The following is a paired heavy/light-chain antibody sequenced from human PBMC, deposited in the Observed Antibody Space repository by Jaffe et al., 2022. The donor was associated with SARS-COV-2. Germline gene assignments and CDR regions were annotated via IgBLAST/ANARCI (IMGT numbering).Light chain of an antibody. CDR2: EVT. CDR1: SSDIGGHNR. J-gene: IGLJ2*01. CDR3: CSYTTSNTWI. V-gene: IGLV2-14*01. Sequence: QSALTQPASVSGSPGQSITISCTGTSSDIGGHNRVSWYQQHPGKAPKVMIYEVTYRPSGVPDRFSGSKSGNTASLAISGLEAEDEADYYCCSYTTSNTWIFGGGTKLTVL.
Heavy chain of an antibody. Sequence: QVQLVESGGGVVQPGRSLRLSCAASGFNFNDYVMHWVRQVPGKGLEWVARISHDGRVKSYGDSVKGRFTISRDSSKNTVYMQMNSLRGEDTALYYCARDLPEGWAFDYWGQGALVTVSS. D-gene: IGHD6-19*01. CDR2: ISHDGRVK. CDR1: GFNFNDYV. CDR3: ARDLPEGWAFDY. V-gene: IGHV3-30*03. J-gene: IGHJ4*02.